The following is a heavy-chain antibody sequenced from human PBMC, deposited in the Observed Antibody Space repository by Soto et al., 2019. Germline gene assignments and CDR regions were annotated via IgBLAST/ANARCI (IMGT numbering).Heavy chain of an antibody. Sequence: EVQLVESGGGLVKPGGSLRISCAASGFIFSSYSMNWVRQAPGKGLEWVSSISSSRSYIYYADSVKGRFTISRDNAKNSLYLHMNSLRAEDTAVYYCARDDTSGFYYLWGQGTLVTVSS. V-gene: IGHV3-21*01. CDR2: ISSSRSYI. CDR3: ARDDTSGFYYL. CDR1: GFIFSSYS. J-gene: IGHJ5*02. D-gene: IGHD3-22*01.